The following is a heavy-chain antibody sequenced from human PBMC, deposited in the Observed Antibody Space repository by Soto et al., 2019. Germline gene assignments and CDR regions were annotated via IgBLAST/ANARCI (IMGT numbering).Heavy chain of an antibody. CDR1: GGSVSSGSYY. J-gene: IGHJ3*02. D-gene: IGHD3-10*01. V-gene: IGHV4-61*01. CDR3: ARGAYGGAFDI. CDR2: IYYSGST. Sequence: SETLSLTCTVSGGSVSSGSYYWSWIRQPPGKGLEWIGYIYYSGSTNYNPSLKSRVTISVDTSKNQFSLKLSSVTAADTAVYYCARGAYGGAFDIWGQGTMVTVSS.